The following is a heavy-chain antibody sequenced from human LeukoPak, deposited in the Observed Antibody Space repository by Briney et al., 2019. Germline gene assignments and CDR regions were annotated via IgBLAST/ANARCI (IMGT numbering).Heavy chain of an antibody. CDR1: GYTFTGYY. CDR3: ARGSTFTMIVVVINPDDAFDI. Sequence: GASVKVSCKASGYTFTGYYMHWVRQAPGQGLEWMGWINPSGGSTSYAQKFQGRVTMTRDMSTSTVYMELSSLRSEDTAVYYCARGSTFTMIVVVINPDDAFDIWGQGTMVTVSS. V-gene: IGHV1-46*01. D-gene: IGHD3-22*01. CDR2: INPSGGST. J-gene: IGHJ3*02.